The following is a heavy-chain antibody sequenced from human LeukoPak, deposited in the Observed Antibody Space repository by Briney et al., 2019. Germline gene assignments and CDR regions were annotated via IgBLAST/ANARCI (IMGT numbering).Heavy chain of an antibody. D-gene: IGHD3-22*01. J-gene: IGHJ4*02. V-gene: IGHV3-30*02. CDR2: IRYDGSNK. Sequence: PGGSLRLSCAASGFTFSSYGMHRVRQAPGKGLEWVAFIRYDGSNKYYADSVKGRFTISRDNSKNTLYLQMNSLRAEDTAVYYCAKDMTYYYDSSGSYWGQGTLVTVSS. CDR3: AKDMTYYYDSSGSY. CDR1: GFTFSSYG.